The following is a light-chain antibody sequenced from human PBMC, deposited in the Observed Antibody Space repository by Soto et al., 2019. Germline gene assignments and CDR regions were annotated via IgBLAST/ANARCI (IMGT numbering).Light chain of an antibody. CDR1: SSDVGTYNL. CDR3: CSYETSAYV. Sequence: QSVLTQPASVSGSPGQSITISCAGTSSDVGTYNLVSWYQQHPGKAPKLMIYEGSKRPSGVSNRFSGSKSGNTASLTISGLQAEEEADYYCCSYETSAYVFGNGTKVTV. CDR2: EGS. V-gene: IGLV2-23*01. J-gene: IGLJ1*01.